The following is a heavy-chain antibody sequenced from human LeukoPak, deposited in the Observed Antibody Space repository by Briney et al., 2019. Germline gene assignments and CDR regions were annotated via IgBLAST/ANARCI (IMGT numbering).Heavy chain of an antibody. CDR2: LNPSGGSS. D-gene: IGHD5-24*01. CDR1: GYTVTRYY. Sequence: ASVKVSCRASGYTVTRYYMHWVRQAPGQGLEWMGILNPSGGSSSYAQKFQGRATLTRATSTSTVYMELSSLRSEDTAVYYCASVYKDGMDVWGQGTTVIVSS. J-gene: IGHJ6*02. V-gene: IGHV1-46*01. CDR3: ASVYKDGMDV.